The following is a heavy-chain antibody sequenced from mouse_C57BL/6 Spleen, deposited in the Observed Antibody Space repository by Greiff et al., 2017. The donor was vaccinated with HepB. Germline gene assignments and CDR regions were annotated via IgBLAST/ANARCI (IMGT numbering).Heavy chain of an antibody. V-gene: IGHV1-5*01. J-gene: IGHJ3*01. CDR2: IYPGNSDT. Sequence: EVQLQQSGPVLARPGASVKMSCKTSGYTFTSYWMHWVKQRPGQGLEWIGAIYPGNSDTSYNQKFKGKAKLTAVTSASTAYMELSSLTNEDSAVYYCTRSRVTTVPWFAYWGQGTLVTVSA. CDR1: GYTFTSYW. D-gene: IGHD2-2*01. CDR3: TRSRVTTVPWFAY.